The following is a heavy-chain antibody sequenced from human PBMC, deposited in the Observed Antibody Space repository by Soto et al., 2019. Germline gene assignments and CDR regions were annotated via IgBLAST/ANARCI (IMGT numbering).Heavy chain of an antibody. V-gene: IGHV1-69*02. CDR1: GGTFSSYT. Sequence: QVQLVQSGPEVKKPGSSVRVSCTASGGTFSSYTINWVRQVPGQGPEWMGRSIPMLGMSNYAQKFQGRVMMIADKSTNTVYMELSSLRYEDTAIYYCATNYGSGSPPFDYWGQGTLVTVSS. CDR3: ATNYGSGSPPFDY. D-gene: IGHD3-10*01. CDR2: SIPMLGMS. J-gene: IGHJ4*02.